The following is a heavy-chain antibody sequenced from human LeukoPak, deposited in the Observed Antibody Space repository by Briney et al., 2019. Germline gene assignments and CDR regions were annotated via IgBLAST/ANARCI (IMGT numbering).Heavy chain of an antibody. CDR2: ISYSSSYI. Sequence: GGSLRLSCAASGFTFTSYSMNWVRQAPGRGLEWVSSISYSSSYIYYADSVKGRFTISRDNAKDSLYLQMSSLRAEDTAVYYCARDSIPANCGGDCYSVGDWYFDLWGRGTLVTVSS. V-gene: IGHV3-21*01. CDR3: ARDSIPANCGGDCYSVGDWYFDL. D-gene: IGHD2-21*02. CDR1: GFTFTSYS. J-gene: IGHJ2*01.